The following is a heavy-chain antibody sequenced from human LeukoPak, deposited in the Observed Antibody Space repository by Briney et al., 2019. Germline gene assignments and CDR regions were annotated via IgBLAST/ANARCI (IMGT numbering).Heavy chain of an antibody. J-gene: IGHJ4*02. Sequence: VAFILYDGSNKYYADSVKGRYTISRDNSKNTLYLQMNSLRAEDTAVYYCANLYSSSSIFDYWGQGTLVTVSS. CDR3: ANLYSSSSIFDY. CDR2: ILYDGSNK. D-gene: IGHD6-6*01. V-gene: IGHV3-30*02.